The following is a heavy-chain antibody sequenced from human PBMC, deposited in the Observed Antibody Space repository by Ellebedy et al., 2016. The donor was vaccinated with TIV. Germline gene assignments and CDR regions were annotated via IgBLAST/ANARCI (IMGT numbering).Heavy chain of an antibody. CDR2: ISSSTSTI. D-gene: IGHD2/OR15-2a*01. CDR3: ATERRNYYNGMDV. J-gene: IGHJ6*02. CDR1: GFTFSSYS. V-gene: IGHV3-48*01. Sequence: PGGSLRLSCAASGFTFSSYSMHWVRQAPGKGLESVSYISSSTSTIYYADSVTGRFTISRDNAKNSLYLQMNSLRAEDTGVYYCATERRNYYNGMDVWGQGTTVTVSS.